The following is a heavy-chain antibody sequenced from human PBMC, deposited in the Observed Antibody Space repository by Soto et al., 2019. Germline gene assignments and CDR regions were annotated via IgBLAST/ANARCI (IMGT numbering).Heavy chain of an antibody. CDR3: ARGRSDYRYFDWINWFDP. J-gene: IGHJ5*02. V-gene: IGHV4-34*01. CDR1: GGSFSGYY. D-gene: IGHD3-9*01. CDR2: INHSGST. Sequence: PSETLSLTCAVYGGSFSGYYWSWIRQPPGKGLEWIGEINHSGSTNYNPSLKSRVTISVDTSKNQFSLKLSSVTAADTAVYYCARGRSDYRYFDWINWFDPWGQGTLVTVSS.